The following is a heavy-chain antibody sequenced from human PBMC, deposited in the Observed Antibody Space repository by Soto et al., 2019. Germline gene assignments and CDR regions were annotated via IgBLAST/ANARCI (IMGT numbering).Heavy chain of an antibody. CDR1: GFTFSSFA. V-gene: IGHV3-23*01. CDR2: TSGSGGST. CDR3: AKQIGAAAGNSYFDY. J-gene: IGHJ4*02. D-gene: IGHD6-13*01. Sequence: EVQLLESGGGLMQPGGSLRLSCAASGFTFSSFAMSWVRQAPGKGLEWVSSTSGSGGSTYYAGSVKGRFTVSRDNSKNTLYVQMNNLRAEDTAVYYCAKQIGAAAGNSYFDYWGQGTLVTVSS.